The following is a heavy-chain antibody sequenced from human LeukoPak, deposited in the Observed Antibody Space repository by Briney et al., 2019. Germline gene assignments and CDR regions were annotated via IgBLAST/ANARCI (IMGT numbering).Heavy chain of an antibody. CDR3: ATSSRGFGSYYYGMDA. D-gene: IGHD3-10*01. V-gene: IGHV3-30*02. CDR2: IRYDGSNK. J-gene: IGHJ6*02. Sequence: PGGSLRLSCAASGFTFSSYGMHWVRQAPGKGLEWVAFIRYDGSNKYYADSVKGRFTISRDNSKNTLYLQMNSLRAEDTAVYYCATSSRGFGSYYYGMDAWGQGTTVTVSS. CDR1: GFTFSSYG.